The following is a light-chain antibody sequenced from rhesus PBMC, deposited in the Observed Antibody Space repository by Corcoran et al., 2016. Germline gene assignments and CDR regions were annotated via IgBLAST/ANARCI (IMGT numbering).Light chain of an antibody. V-gene: IGKV3-35*01. CDR2: DAS. Sequence: EIVMTQSPATLSLFPGERAALSCRASQSVNSNLAWYLQRPGQAPRFLIFDASNRATGPPDRFSGSGSGTDFTLTISSLEPEDVGVYSCQQESTWQLTFGGGTRV. CDR1: QSVNSN. J-gene: IGKJ4*01. CDR3: QQESTWQLT.